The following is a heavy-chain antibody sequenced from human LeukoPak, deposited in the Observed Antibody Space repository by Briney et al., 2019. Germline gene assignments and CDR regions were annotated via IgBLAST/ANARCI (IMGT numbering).Heavy chain of an antibody. CDR2: INHSGST. V-gene: IGHV4-34*01. CDR1: GGSFSGYY. CDR3: AREGRIYGSGSSTGWGY. J-gene: IGHJ4*02. Sequence: SETLSLTCAVYGGSFSGYYWSWIRQPPGKGLEWIGEINHSGSTNYNPSLKSRVTISVDTSKNQFSLKLSSVTAADTAVYYCAREGRIYGSGSSTGWGYWGQGTVVTASS. D-gene: IGHD3-10*01.